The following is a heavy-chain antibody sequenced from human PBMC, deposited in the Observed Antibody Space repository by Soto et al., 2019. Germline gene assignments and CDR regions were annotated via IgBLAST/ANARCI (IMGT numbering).Heavy chain of an antibody. CDR3: ARDWFSGYSGYDSGHDFDY. J-gene: IGHJ4*02. Sequence: ASVKVSCKASGYTFTSYGISWVRQAPGQGLEWMGWISAYNGNTNYAQKLQGRVTMTTDTSTSTAYMELRSLRSDDTAVYYCARDWFSGYSGYDSGHDFDYWGQGTLVTVSS. V-gene: IGHV1-18*01. CDR2: ISAYNGNT. D-gene: IGHD5-12*01. CDR1: GYTFTSYG.